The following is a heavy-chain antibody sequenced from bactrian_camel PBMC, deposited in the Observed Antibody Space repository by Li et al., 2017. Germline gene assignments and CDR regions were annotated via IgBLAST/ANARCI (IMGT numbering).Heavy chain of an antibody. CDR2: IHQTGTT. D-gene: IGHD1*01. CDR1: GFTLDGYA. CDR3: AADSGRLTLNPEWFGH. J-gene: IGHJ6*01. V-gene: IGHV3S61*01. Sequence: HVQLVESGGGSVQPGGSLRLSCAASGFTLDGYAMGWFRRAPGQEREGVAYIHQTGTTRFADSVKGRFTISQDKAKNTLYLQMNSLEPEDTGMYVCAADSGRLTLNPEWFGHWGQGTQVTVS.